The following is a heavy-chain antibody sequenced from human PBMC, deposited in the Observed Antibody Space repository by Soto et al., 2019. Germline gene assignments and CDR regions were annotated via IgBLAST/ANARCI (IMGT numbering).Heavy chain of an antibody. CDR3: ARVSIDLSYYYYYMDV. V-gene: IGHV4-59*01. CDR2: IYYSGST. CDR1: GGSISSYY. Sequence: SETLSLTCTVSGGSISSYYWSWIRQPPGKGLEWIGYIYYSGSTNYNSSLKSRVTISVDTSKNQFSLKLSSVTAADTAVYYCARVSIDLSYYYYYMDVWGKGTTVTVSS. J-gene: IGHJ6*03.